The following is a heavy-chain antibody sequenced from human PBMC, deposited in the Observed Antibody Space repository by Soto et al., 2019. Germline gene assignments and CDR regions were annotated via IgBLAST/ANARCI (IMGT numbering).Heavy chain of an antibody. J-gene: IGHJ4*02. CDR1: GFAVNSFG. CDR2: ISFDGRIK. Sequence: QVEVVESGGGVVQPGRSLRLSCVASGFAVNSFGMHWVRQAPDKGLEWVAVISFDGRIKYYADSVEGRFTISRDNSKNMVYLQMDSLRVEDTAVYHCAKDLAPLGYFDHWGQGTLVTVSS. CDR3: AKDLAPLGYFDH. V-gene: IGHV3-30*18. D-gene: IGHD7-27*01.